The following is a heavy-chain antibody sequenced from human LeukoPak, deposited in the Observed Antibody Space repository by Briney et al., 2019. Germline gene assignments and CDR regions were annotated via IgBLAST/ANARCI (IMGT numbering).Heavy chain of an antibody. D-gene: IGHD4-17*01. CDR3: AREDPQTTVPEGLDV. CDR1: GGSISTYY. CDR2: IYYSGTT. V-gene: IGHV4-59*01. J-gene: IGHJ6*02. Sequence: SETLSLTCTVSGGSISTYYWSWIRHSPGKGLEWIGYIYYSGTTNHNPSLKSRVTISVDTSKNQFSLKLNSVTAADTAVYYCAREDPQTTVPEGLDVRGQGTTVTVSS.